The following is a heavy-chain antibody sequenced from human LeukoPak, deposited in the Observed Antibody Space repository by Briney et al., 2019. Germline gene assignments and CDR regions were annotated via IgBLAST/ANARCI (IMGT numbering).Heavy chain of an antibody. J-gene: IGHJ4*02. D-gene: IGHD2-2*01. CDR1: GGSISSGSYY. CDR2: IYTSGST. Sequence: PSETLSLTCTVSGGSISSGSYYWSWIRQPAGKGLEWIGRIYTSGSTNYNPSLKSRVTISVDTSKNQFSLKLSSVTAADTAVYYCARAYCSSTSCPRNFDYWGQGTLVTVSS. CDR3: ARAYCSSTSCPRNFDY. V-gene: IGHV4-61*02.